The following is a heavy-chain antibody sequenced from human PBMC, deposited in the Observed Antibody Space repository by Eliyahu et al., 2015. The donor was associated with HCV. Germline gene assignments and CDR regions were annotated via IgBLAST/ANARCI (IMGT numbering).Heavy chain of an antibody. V-gene: IGHV3-11*06. D-gene: IGHD2-8*01. CDR1: GFXFSDYY. J-gene: IGHJ4*02. Sequence: QVQLVESGGGLVKPGGSLRLSCAASGFXFSDYYXSWIRQAPGKGLEGLSYISSSSSYTNYADSVKGRFTISRDNAKNSLYLQMNSLRAEDTALYYCAREVGYCTNGICYPQYYFDYWGQGTLLTVSS. CDR3: AREVGYCTNGICYPQYYFDY. CDR2: ISSSSSYT.